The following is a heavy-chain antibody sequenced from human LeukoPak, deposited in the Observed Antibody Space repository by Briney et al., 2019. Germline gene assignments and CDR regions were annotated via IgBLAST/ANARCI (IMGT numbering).Heavy chain of an antibody. J-gene: IGHJ4*02. Sequence: GESLKIPCNGSGYRFTSYWLGWVRQMPGKGLEWMGIIYPGDSDNRYSPSFQGQVTISADQSNSTVYLQCSSLKASDTAMYYCARLPRDYYDSSGYYWRYFDYWGQGTLVTVSS. D-gene: IGHD3-22*01. CDR3: ARLPRDYYDSSGYYWRYFDY. CDR1: GYRFTSYW. V-gene: IGHV5-51*01. CDR2: IYPGDSDN.